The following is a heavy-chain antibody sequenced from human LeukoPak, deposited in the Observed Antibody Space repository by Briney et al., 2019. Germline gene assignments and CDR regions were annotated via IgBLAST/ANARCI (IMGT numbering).Heavy chain of an antibody. CDR1: GFTFSSYS. J-gene: IGHJ4*02. CDR3: ATNPGIAVAGTG. D-gene: IGHD6-19*01. CDR2: ISSSSSYI. Sequence: GGSLRLSCAASGFTFSSYSMNWVRQAPGKGLEWVSSISSSSSYIYYADSVKGRFTISRDNAKNSLYLQMNSLRAEDTAVYYCATNPGIAVAGTGWGQGTLVTVSS. V-gene: IGHV3-21*01.